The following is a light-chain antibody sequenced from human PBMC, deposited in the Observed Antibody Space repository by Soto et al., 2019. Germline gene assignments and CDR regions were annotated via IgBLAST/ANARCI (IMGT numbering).Light chain of an antibody. CDR1: QGISSY. J-gene: IGKJ1*01. Sequence: AIRMTQSPSSFSASTGDRVTITCRASQGISSYLAWYQQKPGKAPKLLIYAASTLQSGVPSRFSGSGSETDFTLTVRCLQTEDIATYYWQQYYSYPQTFGQGTKVEIK. V-gene: IGKV1-8*01. CDR3: QQYYSYPQT. CDR2: AAS.